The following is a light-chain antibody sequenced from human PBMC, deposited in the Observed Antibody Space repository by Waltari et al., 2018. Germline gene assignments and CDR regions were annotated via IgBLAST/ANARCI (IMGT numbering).Light chain of an antibody. CDR2: DDT. Sequence: SYVVTQPPSVSVAPGQTARITCAGDKIGTQSVHWYQQKPGQAPVLVMYDDTARPSGIPEGFSGSSSGHTATLTIRRVEAGDEADYYSQVWDSTSDPLFGVGTKLTVL. CDR3: QVWDSTSDPL. CDR1: KIGTQS. V-gene: IGLV3-21*02. J-gene: IGLJ2*01.